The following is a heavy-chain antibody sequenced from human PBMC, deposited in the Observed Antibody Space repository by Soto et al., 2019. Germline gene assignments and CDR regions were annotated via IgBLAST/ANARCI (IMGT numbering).Heavy chain of an antibody. CDR3: ARKSVSLPGSDAFDI. D-gene: IGHD3-16*02. CDR1: GGSISSGGYY. CDR2: IYYSGSS. J-gene: IGHJ3*02. V-gene: IGHV4-31*03. Sequence: QVQLQESGPGLVKPSQTLSLTCTVSGGSISSGGYYWSWIRQHPGKGLEWIGYIYYSGSSYYNPSLKSRVTISVDTSKNQFSLKLSSVTAADTAVYYCARKSVSLPGSDAFDIWGQGTMVTVSS.